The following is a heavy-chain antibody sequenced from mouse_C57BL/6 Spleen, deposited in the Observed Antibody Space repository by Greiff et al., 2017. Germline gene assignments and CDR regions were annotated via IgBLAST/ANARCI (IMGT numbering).Heavy chain of an antibody. D-gene: IGHD1-2*01. Sequence: VQLQQSGAELARPGASVKMSCKASGYTFTSYTMHWVKQRPGPGLEWIGYINPSSGYTKYNQKFKDKATLTADKSSSTAYMQLSSLTSEDSAVYYCARGPHYDGYAMDYWGQGTSVTVSS. CDR1: GYTFTSYT. J-gene: IGHJ4*01. CDR3: ARGPHYDGYAMDY. CDR2: INPSSGYT. V-gene: IGHV1-4*01.